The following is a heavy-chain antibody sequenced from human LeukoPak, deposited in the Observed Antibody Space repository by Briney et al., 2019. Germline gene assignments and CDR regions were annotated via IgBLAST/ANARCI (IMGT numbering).Heavy chain of an antibody. J-gene: IGHJ5*02. CDR2: INHSGST. CDR1: GGSFGGYY. Sequence: SETLSLTCAVYGGSFGGYYWSWIRQPPGKGLEWIGEINHSGSTNYNPSLKSRVTISVDTSKNQFSLKLSSVTAADTAVYYCARGRGVLRFLEWLLSSTNWFDPWGQGTLVTVSS. CDR3: ARGRGVLRFLEWLLSSTNWFDP. V-gene: IGHV4-34*01. D-gene: IGHD3-3*01.